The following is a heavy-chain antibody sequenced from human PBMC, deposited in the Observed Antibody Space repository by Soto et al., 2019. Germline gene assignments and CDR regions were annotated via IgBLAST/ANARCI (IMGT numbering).Heavy chain of an antibody. Sequence: SETLSLTCTVSGGSISSSSYYWGWIRQPPGKGLEWIGSIYYSGSTYYNPSLKSRVTISVDTSKNQFSLKLSSVTAADTAVYYCARLSQNSGSYFGGQLHGTYFDYWGQGTLVTVSS. D-gene: IGHD1-26*01. CDR3: ARLSQNSGSYFGGQLHGTYFDY. CDR2: IYYSGST. V-gene: IGHV4-39*01. CDR1: GGSISSSSYY. J-gene: IGHJ4*02.